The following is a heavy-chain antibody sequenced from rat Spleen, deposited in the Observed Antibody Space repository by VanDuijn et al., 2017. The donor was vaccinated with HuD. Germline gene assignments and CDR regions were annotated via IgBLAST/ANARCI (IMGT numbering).Heavy chain of an antibody. CDR3: TRHPDYSNYFDY. Sequence: EVQLVGSGGGLVQPGRSLKLSCAASGFTFNNYDMAWVRQAPTKGLEWVASISPSGGSTYYRDSVKGRFTISRDNTKTTLYLQIDSLRSEDTATYYCTRHPDYSNYFDYWGQGVMVTVSS. V-gene: IGHV5-25*01. CDR2: ISPSGGST. J-gene: IGHJ2*01. D-gene: IGHD1-1*01. CDR1: GFTFNNYD.